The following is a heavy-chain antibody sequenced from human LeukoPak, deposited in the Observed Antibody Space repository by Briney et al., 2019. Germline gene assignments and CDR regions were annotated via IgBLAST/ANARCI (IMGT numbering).Heavy chain of an antibody. CDR2: ISAYNGNT. J-gene: IGHJ4*02. Sequence: GASVKVSCKASGYTFTSYGITWVRQAPGQGLEWMGWISAYNGNTNSAQKLQGRVTMTTDTSTSTAYMELMSLRSEDTAVYYCATHGDYYFDYWGQGTLVTVSS. CDR1: GYTFTSYG. V-gene: IGHV1-18*01. CDR3: ATHGDYYFDY. D-gene: IGHD4-17*01.